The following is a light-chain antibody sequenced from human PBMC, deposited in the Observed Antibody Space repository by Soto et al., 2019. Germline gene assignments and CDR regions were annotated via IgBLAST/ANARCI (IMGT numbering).Light chain of an antibody. CDR3: QQYNSYST. Sequence: DIQMTQSPSTLSASVGDRVTITCRASQSISTWLAWYQQKPGKAPKLLIYDASSLESGVPSRFSGSGSRTEFTLTISSLQPEDFASYYCQQYNSYSTFGQGTKVDIK. V-gene: IGKV1-5*01. CDR2: DAS. J-gene: IGKJ1*01. CDR1: QSISTW.